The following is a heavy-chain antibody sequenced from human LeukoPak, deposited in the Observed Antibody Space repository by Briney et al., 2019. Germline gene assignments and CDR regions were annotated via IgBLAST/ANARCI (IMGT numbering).Heavy chain of an antibody. V-gene: IGHV5-51*01. CDR2: IYIGDSDV. D-gene: IGHD2-15*01. Sequence: GESLKISCKGSGYSFTTYWIGWVRQMPGKGREGMGVIYIGDSDVRYSPSFQGQVTISADSSIGTASLQWGRLKGSDTGMYYCGKEDTWGLRKANGVDAFYIWGQGAMVTVPS. CDR3: GKEDTWGLRKANGVDAFYI. J-gene: IGHJ3*02. CDR1: GYSFTTYW.